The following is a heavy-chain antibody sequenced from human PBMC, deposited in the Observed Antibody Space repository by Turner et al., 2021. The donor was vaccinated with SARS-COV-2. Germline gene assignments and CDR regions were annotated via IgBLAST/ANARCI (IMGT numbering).Heavy chain of an antibody. CDR1: GVSISSSSYY. CDR3: ASPYITMVRGVNYYGMDV. Sequence: HLQLQESRPGLVNPSKTLSLTCTVSGVSISSSSYYRGWIRQPTGKGLEWIGSSYYSGRTYYNPSLKSRVTISVDTSKNQFSLKLSYVTAEHTAVYYCASPYITMVRGVNYYGMDVWGQGTTVTVSS. D-gene: IGHD3-10*01. V-gene: IGHV4-39*01. CDR2: SYYSGRT. J-gene: IGHJ6*02.